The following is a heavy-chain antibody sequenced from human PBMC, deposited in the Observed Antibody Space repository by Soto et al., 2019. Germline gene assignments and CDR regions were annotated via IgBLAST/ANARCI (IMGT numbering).Heavy chain of an antibody. Sequence: LCGGSISSGDYYWSWIRQPPGKGLEWIGYIYYSGSTYYNPSLKSRVTISVDTSKNQFSLKLSSVTAADTAVYYCARRRGGSYYVFFDYWGQGTLVTVSS. V-gene: IGHV4-30-4*01. J-gene: IGHJ4*02. CDR3: ARRRGGSYYVFFDY. CDR1: GGSISSGDYY. D-gene: IGHD1-26*01. CDR2: IYYSGST.